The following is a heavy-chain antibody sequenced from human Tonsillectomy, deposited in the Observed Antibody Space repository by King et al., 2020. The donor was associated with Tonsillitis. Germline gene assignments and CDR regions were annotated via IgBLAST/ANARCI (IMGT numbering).Heavy chain of an antibody. V-gene: IGHV4-39*01. J-gene: IGHJ4*02. D-gene: IGHD1-26*01. CDR3: ARYVSGSFDY. CDR1: GGSISSGDHY. CDR2: MYYSGTI. Sequence: LQLQESGPGIVKPSETLSLTCTVSGGSISSGDHYWALILQPPGKGLEWIGYMYYSGTIFYNPSFKSRITISGCTSENRFSLKLSSVTAADTAVYFCARYVSGSFDYWGQGALVTVSS.